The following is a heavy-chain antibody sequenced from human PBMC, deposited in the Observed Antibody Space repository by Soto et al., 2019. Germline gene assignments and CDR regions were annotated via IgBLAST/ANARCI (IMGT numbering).Heavy chain of an antibody. D-gene: IGHD3-3*01. Sequence: PGGSLRLSCAASGFTFSSYGMHWVRQAPGKGLEWVAVIWYDGSNKYYADSVKGRFTISRDNSKNTLYLQMNSLRAEDTAVYYCARGITIFGVDTYGMDVWGQGTTVTVSS. J-gene: IGHJ6*02. CDR2: IWYDGSNK. V-gene: IGHV3-33*01. CDR1: GFTFSSYG. CDR3: ARGITIFGVDTYGMDV.